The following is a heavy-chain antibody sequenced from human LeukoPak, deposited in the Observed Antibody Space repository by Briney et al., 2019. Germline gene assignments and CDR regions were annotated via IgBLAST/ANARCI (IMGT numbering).Heavy chain of an antibody. CDR2: INPSSGGT. V-gene: IGHV1-2*04. Sequence: ASVKVSCKASGYTFTGYYMHWVRQAPGQGLEWMGWINPSSGGTNYAQKFQGWVTMTRDTSISTAYMELSRLRSDDTAVYYCARALYGDFPFDAFDIWGQGTMVTVSS. J-gene: IGHJ3*02. CDR3: ARALYGDFPFDAFDI. D-gene: IGHD4-17*01. CDR1: GYTFTGYY.